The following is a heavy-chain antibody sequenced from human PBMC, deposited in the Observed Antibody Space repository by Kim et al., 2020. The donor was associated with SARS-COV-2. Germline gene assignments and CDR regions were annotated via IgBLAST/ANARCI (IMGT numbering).Heavy chain of an antibody. CDR3: AKKGDGEKLRNGVDA. J-gene: IGHJ6*02. Sequence: SGKGRFTISSSKSKNTLYLQMNSLRPEDTAVYYCAKKGDGEKLRNGVDAWGQGTTVIVSS. V-gene: IGHV3-30*02. D-gene: IGHD2-21*02.